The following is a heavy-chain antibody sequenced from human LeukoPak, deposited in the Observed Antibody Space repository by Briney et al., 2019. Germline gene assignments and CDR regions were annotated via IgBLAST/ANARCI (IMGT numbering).Heavy chain of an antibody. CDR2: ISSSSSYI. D-gene: IGHD2-2*01. CDR1: GFTFSSYS. Sequence: GGSLRLSCAASGFTFSSYSMNWVRQAPGKGLEWVSSISSSSSYIYYADSVKGRFTISRDNTKNSLYLQMSSLRAEDTAVYYCARSQHIVVVPPANGVDYWGQGTLVTVSS. J-gene: IGHJ4*02. CDR3: ARSQHIVVVPPANGVDY. V-gene: IGHV3-21*01.